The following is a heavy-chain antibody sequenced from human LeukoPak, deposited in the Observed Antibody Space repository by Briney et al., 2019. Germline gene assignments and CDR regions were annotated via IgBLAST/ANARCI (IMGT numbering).Heavy chain of an antibody. J-gene: IGHJ5*02. CDR3: ARDGYSYGTNWFDP. CDR1: GFTFSR. Sequence: LAGGSLRLSCAASGFTFSRMSWVRQAPGKGLEWVANIKQDGSEKYYVDSVKGRFTISRDNAKNSLYLQMNSLRAEDTAVYYCARDGYSYGTNWFDPWGQGTLVTVSS. V-gene: IGHV3-7*01. CDR2: IKQDGSEK. D-gene: IGHD5-18*01.